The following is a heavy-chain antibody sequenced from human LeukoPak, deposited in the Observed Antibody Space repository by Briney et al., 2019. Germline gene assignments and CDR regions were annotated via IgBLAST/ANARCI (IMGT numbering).Heavy chain of an antibody. J-gene: IGHJ5*02. CDR3: ARGRIRVAAAASLRGWFDP. Sequence: GASVKVSCKASGYTFTSYDINWVRQATGQGLEWMGGMNPNSGNTGYAQKFQGRVTMTRNNSISTAYMELSSLRSEDTAVYYCARGRIRVAAAASLRGWFDPWGQGTLVTVSS. V-gene: IGHV1-8*01. D-gene: IGHD2-2*01. CDR1: GYTFTSYD. CDR2: MNPNSGNT.